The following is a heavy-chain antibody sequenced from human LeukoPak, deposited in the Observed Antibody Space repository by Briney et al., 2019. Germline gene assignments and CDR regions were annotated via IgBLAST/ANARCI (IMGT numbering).Heavy chain of an antibody. V-gene: IGHV3-33*01. J-gene: IGHJ5*02. Sequence: GRSLRLSCAASGFTFSSYGMHWVRQAPGKGLEWVAVIWYDGSNKYYADSVRGRFTISRDNSKNTLYQQMNSLRAEDTAVYYCARDLDDYGDYNWFDPWGQGTLVTVSS. CDR2: IWYDGSNK. CDR1: GFTFSSYG. D-gene: IGHD4-17*01. CDR3: ARDLDDYGDYNWFDP.